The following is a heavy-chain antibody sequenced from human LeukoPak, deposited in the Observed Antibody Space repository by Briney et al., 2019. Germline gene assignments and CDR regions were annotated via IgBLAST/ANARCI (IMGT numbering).Heavy chain of an antibody. Sequence: GGSLRLSCAASGFTFSSYGMHWVRQAPGKGLEWVAFIRYDGSNKYYADSVKGRFTISTDNSKNTLYLQMNSLRAEDTAVYYCAKEVRCSSTSCYPNRPASDYWGQGTLVTVSA. J-gene: IGHJ4*02. CDR1: GFTFSSYG. CDR2: IRYDGSNK. V-gene: IGHV3-30*02. CDR3: AKEVRCSSTSCYPNRPASDY. D-gene: IGHD2-2*01.